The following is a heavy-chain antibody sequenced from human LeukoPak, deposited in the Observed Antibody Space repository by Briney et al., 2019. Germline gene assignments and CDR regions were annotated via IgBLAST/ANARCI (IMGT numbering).Heavy chain of an antibody. V-gene: IGHV3-23*01. D-gene: IGHD3-9*01. J-gene: IGHJ4*02. CDR3: AKVDYDILTGYSAGWYYFDY. CDR1: GGSFSGYY. CDR2: ISGSGGST. Sequence: ETLSLTCAVYGGSFSGYYWSWIRQPPGKGLEWVSAISGSGGSTYYADSVKGRFTISRDNSKNTLYLQMNSLRAEDTAVYYCAKVDYDILTGYSAGWYYFDYWGQGTLVTVSS.